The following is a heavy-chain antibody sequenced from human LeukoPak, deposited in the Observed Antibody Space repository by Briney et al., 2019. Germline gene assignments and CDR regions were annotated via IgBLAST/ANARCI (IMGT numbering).Heavy chain of an antibody. Sequence: GSLRLSCAASGFTVNSNYMNWVRQAPGKGLEWIGSIYDSGSTYYNPSLKSRVTISVDTSKNQFSLKLNSVTAADTAVYYCARHYGPWGQGTLVTVSS. CDR3: ARHYGP. CDR2: IYDSGST. V-gene: IGHV4-39*01. D-gene: IGHD3-10*01. J-gene: IGHJ5*02. CDR1: GFTVNSNY.